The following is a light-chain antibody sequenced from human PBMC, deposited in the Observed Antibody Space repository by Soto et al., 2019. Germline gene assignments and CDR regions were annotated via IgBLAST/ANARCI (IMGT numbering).Light chain of an antibody. J-gene: IGKJ1*01. CDR2: GAF. Sequence: EIVMTQSPATLSVSPGERATFSCRASQSVSSNYSAWYQQKPGQAPRLLIYGAFKRATGIPDRFSGSGSGTDFTLTISRMEPEDFAVYCCQQYGSSPRTFGQGTKVDIK. CDR3: QQYGSSPRT. V-gene: IGKV3-20*01. CDR1: QSVSSNY.